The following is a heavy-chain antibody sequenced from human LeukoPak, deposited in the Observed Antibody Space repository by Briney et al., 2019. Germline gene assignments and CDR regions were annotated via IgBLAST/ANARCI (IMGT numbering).Heavy chain of an antibody. CDR3: AKGMESTRHRGAFDI. D-gene: IGHD3-3*01. CDR1: GFPFSTYG. J-gene: IGHJ3*02. Sequence: AGGSLRLSCAASGFPFSTYGMNWVRQAPGKGLEWVSSITSSSYIYYADSLKGRFAISRDNAKNSLYLQMNSLRAEDTAVYYCAKGMESTRHRGAFDIWGQGTMVTVSS. V-gene: IGHV3-21*01. CDR2: ITSSSYI.